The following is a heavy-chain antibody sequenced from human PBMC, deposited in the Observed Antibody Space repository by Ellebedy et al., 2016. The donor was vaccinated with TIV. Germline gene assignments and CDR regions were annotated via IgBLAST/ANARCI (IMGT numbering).Heavy chain of an antibody. J-gene: IGHJ3*02. Sequence: GESLKISCAASGFTFSSYWMSWVRQAPGKGLEWVANIKQDGSKRFYVDSVKGRFTISRDNAKNSLYLQMNSLTAEDTAVYYCARQSISPTDAFDIWGQGTVVTVSS. V-gene: IGHV3-7*03. CDR3: ARQSISPTDAFDI. D-gene: IGHD3-10*01. CDR1: GFTFSSYW. CDR2: IKQDGSKR.